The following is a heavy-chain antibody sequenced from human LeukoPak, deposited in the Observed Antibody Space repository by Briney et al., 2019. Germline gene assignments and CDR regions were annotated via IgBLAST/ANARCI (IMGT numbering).Heavy chain of an antibody. CDR3: ARDWALYCSSTSCPIQFDP. V-gene: IGHV1-2*02. CDR2: INPNSGGT. D-gene: IGHD2-2*01. CDR1: GYTFTGYY. J-gene: IGHJ5*02. Sequence: ASVKVSCKASGYTFTGYYMHWVRQAPGQGLEWMGWINPNSGGTNYAQKFQGRVTMTRDTSISTAYMELSRLRSDDTAVYYCARDWALYCSSTSCPIQFDPWGQGTLVTVSS.